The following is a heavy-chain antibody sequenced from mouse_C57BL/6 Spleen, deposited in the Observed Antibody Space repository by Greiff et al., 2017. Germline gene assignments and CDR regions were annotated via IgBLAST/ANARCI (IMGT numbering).Heavy chain of an antibody. V-gene: IGHV1-22*01. CDR1: GYTFTDYN. CDR3: AREGLEVTGRYWYFDV. Sequence: EVQLQQSGPELVKPGASVKMSCKASGYTFTDYNMHWVKQSHGKSLEWIGYINPNNGGTSYNQKFKGKATLTVNKSSSTAYMELRSLTSEDSAVYYWAREGLEVTGRYWYFDVWGTGTTVTVSS. J-gene: IGHJ1*03. CDR2: INPNNGGT. D-gene: IGHD4-1*01.